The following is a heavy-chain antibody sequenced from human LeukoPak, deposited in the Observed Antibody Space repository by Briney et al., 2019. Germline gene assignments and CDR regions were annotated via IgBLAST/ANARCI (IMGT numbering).Heavy chain of an antibody. D-gene: IGHD6-13*01. CDR1: GFTFSSYR. CDR2: IKQDGSEK. V-gene: IGHV3-7*01. J-gene: IGHJ5*02. Sequence: GGSLRLSCAASGFTFSSYRMSWVRKAPGKGREWVANIKQDGSEKYYVDSVKGRFTISRDNAKNSLYLQMNSLRAEDTAVYYCARDILPGYRGWFDPWGQGTLVTVSS. CDR3: ARDILPGYRGWFDP.